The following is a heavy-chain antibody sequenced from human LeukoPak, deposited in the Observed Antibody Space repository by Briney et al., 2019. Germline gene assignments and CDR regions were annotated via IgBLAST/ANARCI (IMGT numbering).Heavy chain of an antibody. CDR2: IYYSGST. CDR3: ARHCSSTSCYWFWYFDL. CDR1: GGSISSYY. Sequence: PSETLSLTCTVSGGSISSYYWSWIRQPPGKGLEWLGYIYYSGSTNYNPSLKSRVTISVDTSKNQFSLKLSSVTAADTAVYYCARHCSSTSCYWFWYFDLWGRGTLVTVSS. V-gene: IGHV4-59*08. J-gene: IGHJ2*01. D-gene: IGHD2-2*01.